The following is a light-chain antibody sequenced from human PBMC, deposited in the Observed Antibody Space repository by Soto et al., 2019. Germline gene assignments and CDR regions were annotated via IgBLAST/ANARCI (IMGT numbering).Light chain of an antibody. CDR1: SGDVGSFYL. V-gene: IGLV2-23*02. Sequence: QSALTQPASVSGSPGQSITISCTGTSGDVGSFYLVSWYQQYPRKAPKLLIYEVNKRPSGVSNRFSGSKSGNTASLTISGLQAEDEANYYCCSYAPVNTLVFGGGTQLTVL. CDR3: CSYAPVNTLV. J-gene: IGLJ2*01. CDR2: EVN.